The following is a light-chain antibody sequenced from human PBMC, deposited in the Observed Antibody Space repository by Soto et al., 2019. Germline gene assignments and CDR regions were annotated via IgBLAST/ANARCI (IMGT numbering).Light chain of an antibody. J-gene: IGKJ5*01. CDR2: AAS. CDR1: QSISNS. CDR3: QQSYSTPRD. V-gene: IGKV1-39*01. Sequence: DNQMTKSPSSLSASVGDRVTILCRASQSISNSLNWYQQKPGRAPKLLIYAASSLQSGVPSRFSGSGSGTDFILTISSLQPEDFATYYCQQSYSTPRDFGQGTRLEIK.